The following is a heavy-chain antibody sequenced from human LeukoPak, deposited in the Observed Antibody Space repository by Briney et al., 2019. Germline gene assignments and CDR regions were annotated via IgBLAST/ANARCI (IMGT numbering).Heavy chain of an antibody. CDR3: ARLSGLRSPFDP. D-gene: IGHD3-3*01. Sequence: KSSETLSLTCAVYGGSFSGYYWSWIRQPPGKGLEWIGEINHSGSTNYNPSLKSRVTISVDTSKNQFSLKLSSVTAADTAVYYCARLSGLRSPFDPWGQGTLVTVTS. J-gene: IGHJ5*02. CDR2: INHSGST. V-gene: IGHV4-34*01. CDR1: GGSFSGYY.